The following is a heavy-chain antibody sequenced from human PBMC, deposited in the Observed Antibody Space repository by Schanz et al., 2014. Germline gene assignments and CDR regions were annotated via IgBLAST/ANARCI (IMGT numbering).Heavy chain of an antibody. CDR2: IIPVLNIA. Sequence: QLQLVQSGAEVKKPGSSVKVSCKLSGGTFSSYTISWMRQAPGQGLEWMGKIIPVLNIATYAQRFQGRVSITADTSTNTAYMELSSLTSEDTAVYYCARLSVAGRPHVNYWYFDLWGRGTLVTVSS. V-gene: IGHV1-69*02. D-gene: IGHD6-19*01. CDR3: ARLSVAGRPHVNYWYFDL. CDR1: GGTFSSYT. J-gene: IGHJ2*01.